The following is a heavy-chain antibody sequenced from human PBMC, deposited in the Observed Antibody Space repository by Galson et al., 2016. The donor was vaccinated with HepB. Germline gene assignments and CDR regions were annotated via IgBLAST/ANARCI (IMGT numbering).Heavy chain of an antibody. CDR2: INPSGGST. CDR1: GYNFISYY. D-gene: IGHD5-24*01. Sequence: SVKVSCKASGYNFISYYFHWVRQAPGQGLEWMGIINPSGGSTNSAPKFQGRVTMTRDTSTSTVYMELSGLNSDDTAVYYCARAGLRGKATTRVLDYWGQGTLVTVSS. J-gene: IGHJ4*02. V-gene: IGHV1-46*01. CDR3: ARAGLRGKATTRVLDY.